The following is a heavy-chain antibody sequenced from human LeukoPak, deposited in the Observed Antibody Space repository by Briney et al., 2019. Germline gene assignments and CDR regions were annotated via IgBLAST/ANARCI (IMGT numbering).Heavy chain of an antibody. D-gene: IGHD6-19*01. CDR1: GFAFSSYA. J-gene: IGHJ4*02. CDR2: ISYDGSNK. Sequence: GGSLRLSCAASGFAFSSYALHWVRQAPGKGLDWVAVISYDGSNKYFADSVKGRFTISRDNSKNTLYLQMNSLRADDTAVYYCAREKGRVVAAPTPYYFDYWGQGTLVTVSS. CDR3: AREKGRVVAAPTPYYFDY. V-gene: IGHV3-30-3*01.